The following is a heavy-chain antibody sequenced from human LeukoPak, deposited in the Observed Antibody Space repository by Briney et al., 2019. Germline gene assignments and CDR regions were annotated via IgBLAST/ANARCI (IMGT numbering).Heavy chain of an antibody. CDR1: GYIFTNYG. V-gene: IGHV1-18*01. CDR3: ARAGPPFYYYYMDV. Sequence: ASVKVSCKASGYIFTNYGITWVRQAPGQGLEWMGWISPYNGNTNYAQELQGRVTMTTDTSTSTAYMELRSLRSDDTAVYYCARAGPPFYYYYMDVWGKGTTVTISS. J-gene: IGHJ6*03. CDR2: ISPYNGNT. D-gene: IGHD7-27*01.